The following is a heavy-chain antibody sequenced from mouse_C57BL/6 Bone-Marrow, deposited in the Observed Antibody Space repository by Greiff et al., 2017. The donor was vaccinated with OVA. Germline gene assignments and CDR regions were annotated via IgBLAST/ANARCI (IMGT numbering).Heavy chain of an antibody. J-gene: IGHJ2*01. CDR2: IYPRSGNT. CDR3: ARWVGPYYFDY. CDR1: GYTFTSYG. V-gene: IGHV1-81*01. Sequence: QVHVKQSGAELARPGASVKLSCKASGYTFTSYGISWVKQRTGQGLEWIGEIYPRSGNTYYNEKFKGKATLTADKSSSTAYMELRSLTSEDSAVYFCARWVGPYYFDYWGQGTTLTVSS. D-gene: IGHD1-1*02.